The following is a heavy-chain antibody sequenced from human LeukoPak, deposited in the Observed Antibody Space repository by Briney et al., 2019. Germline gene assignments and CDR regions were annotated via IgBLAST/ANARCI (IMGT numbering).Heavy chain of an antibody. D-gene: IGHD4-17*01. V-gene: IGHV4-39*01. CDR1: GGSISSSSYY. Sequence: SETLSLTCTVSGGSISSSSYYWGWIRQPPGKGLEWIGSIYYSGSTCYNPSLKSRVTISVDTSKNQFSLKLSSVTAADTAVYYCATQETTTDYWGQGTLVTVSS. CDR3: ATQETTTDY. J-gene: IGHJ4*02. CDR2: IYYSGST.